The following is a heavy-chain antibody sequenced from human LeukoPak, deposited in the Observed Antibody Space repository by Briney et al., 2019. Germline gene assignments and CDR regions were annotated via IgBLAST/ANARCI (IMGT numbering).Heavy chain of an antibody. CDR3: ARVGSGTLRYYYGMDV. CDR1: GYTFTSYG. Sequence: ASVKVSCKASGYTFTSYGISWVRQAPGQGLEWMGWISAYNGNTNYAQKLQGRVTMTTDTSTSTAYMELRSLRSDDTAVYYCARVGSGTLRYYYGMDVWGQGTTVTVSS. D-gene: IGHD6-25*01. CDR2: ISAYNGNT. J-gene: IGHJ6*02. V-gene: IGHV1-18*01.